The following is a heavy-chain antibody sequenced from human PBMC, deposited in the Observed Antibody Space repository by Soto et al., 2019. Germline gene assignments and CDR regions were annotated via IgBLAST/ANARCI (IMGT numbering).Heavy chain of an antibody. CDR1: GFSICIHY. V-gene: IGHV3-74*01. D-gene: IGHD6-19*01. CDR2: ISGDVTIT. CDR3: VRDNSLADTGPHFDL. Sequence: GGSLRLSCAASGFSICIHYMHWVCQGPVKGLVWGACISGDVTITSPADSVRGRVTISRDNGKNTLYLQMSSLIVEDTAVYYFVRDNSLADTGPHFDLWGQGTPVTVSS. J-gene: IGHJ4*02.